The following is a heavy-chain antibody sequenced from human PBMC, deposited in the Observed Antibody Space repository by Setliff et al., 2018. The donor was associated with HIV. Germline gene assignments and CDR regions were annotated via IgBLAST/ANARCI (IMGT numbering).Heavy chain of an antibody. J-gene: IGHJ3*02. D-gene: IGHD2-2*01. V-gene: IGHV3-23*01. CDR3: AKMGYCSSTNCPDAFDI. CDR1: GFTFSSYA. Sequence: PGGSLRLSCAASGFTFSSYAMSWVRQAPGKGLEWVSAISGSGGSTYYADSVKGRFTISRDNSKNTLYLQMNSLRAEDTAVYYCAKMGYCSSTNCPDAFDIWGQGTMVTV. CDR2: ISGSGGST.